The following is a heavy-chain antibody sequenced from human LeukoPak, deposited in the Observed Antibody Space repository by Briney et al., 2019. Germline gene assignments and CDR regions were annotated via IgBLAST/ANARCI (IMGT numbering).Heavy chain of an antibody. CDR2: IYYSGST. CDR3: ARTFSGSYYARFDP. V-gene: IGHV4-59*01. D-gene: IGHD3-10*01. J-gene: IGHJ5*02. Sequence: PSETLSLTCTVSGGSISSYYWSLIRQPPGKGLEWIGYIYYSGSTNYNPSFKSRVTISVDTSKNQFSLKLSSVTAADTAVYYCARTFSGSYYARFDPWGQGTLVTVSS. CDR1: GGSISSYY.